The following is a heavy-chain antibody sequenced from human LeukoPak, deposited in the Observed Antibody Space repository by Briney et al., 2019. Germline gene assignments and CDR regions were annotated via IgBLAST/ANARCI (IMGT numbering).Heavy chain of an antibody. Sequence: ASVKVSCTASGYTFTSYYMHWVRQAPGQGLEWMGIINPSGGSTSYAQKFQGRVTMTRDTSTSTVYMELSSLRSEDTAVYYCARENPYYYDSSGYSDYWGQGTLVTVSS. CDR3: ARENPYYYDSSGYSDY. D-gene: IGHD3-22*01. CDR2: INPSGGST. V-gene: IGHV1-46*01. CDR1: GYTFTSYY. J-gene: IGHJ4*02.